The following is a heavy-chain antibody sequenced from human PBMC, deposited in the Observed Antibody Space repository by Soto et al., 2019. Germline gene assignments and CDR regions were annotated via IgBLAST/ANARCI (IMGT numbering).Heavy chain of an antibody. Sequence: PGESLKISCEGSGSTFNTYAIHWVRQAPGKGLEWVATISYNGNDEYYAESVKGRFTVARDISKNTVSLEMSSLRPDDTAEYHCTNKGTYSGFGFWGQGTRV. D-gene: IGHD1-26*01. V-gene: IGHV3-30*18. J-gene: IGHJ4*02. CDR3: TNKGTYSGFGF. CDR2: ISYNGNDE. CDR1: GSTFNTYA.